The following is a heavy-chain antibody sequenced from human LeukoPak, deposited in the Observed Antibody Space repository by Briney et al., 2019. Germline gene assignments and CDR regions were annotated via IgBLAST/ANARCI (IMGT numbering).Heavy chain of an antibody. J-gene: IGHJ4*02. V-gene: IGHV3-30-3*01. CDR2: ISYDGSNK. D-gene: IGHD4-11*01. CDR1: GFTFSSYA. Sequence: GGSLILSCAASGFTFSSYAMHWVRQAPGKGLEWVAVISYDGSNKYYADSVKGRFTISRDNSKNTLYLQMNSLRAEDTAVYYCARLATGLDYWGQGTLVTVSS. CDR3: ARLATGLDY.